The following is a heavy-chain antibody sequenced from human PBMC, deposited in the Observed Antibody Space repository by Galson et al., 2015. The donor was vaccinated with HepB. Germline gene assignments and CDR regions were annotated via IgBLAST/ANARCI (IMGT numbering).Heavy chain of an antibody. J-gene: IGHJ2*01. Sequence: SLRLSCAASGFTFRSYWMSWVRQAPGKGLEWVANIKQDGSEKYYADSVKGRFTISRDNAENSLYVEMNSLTAGDTAVYYCARDHDPGDRPLWYFDLWGRGTLVTVSS. V-gene: IGHV3-7*01. CDR3: ARDHDPGDRPLWYFDL. D-gene: IGHD2-21*02. CDR2: IKQDGSEK. CDR1: GFTFRSYW.